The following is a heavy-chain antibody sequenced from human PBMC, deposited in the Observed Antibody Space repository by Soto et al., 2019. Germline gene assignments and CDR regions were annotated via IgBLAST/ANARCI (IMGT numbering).Heavy chain of an antibody. CDR3: ARDLRGTGNFDY. Sequence: ASVKVSCKSSGYTFTSYGISCVRQAPGQGLEWMGWISAYNGNTNYAQKLQGRVTMTTDTSTSTAYMELRSLRSDDTAVYYCARDLRGTGNFDYWGQGTLVTVSS. CDR1: GYTFTSYG. J-gene: IGHJ4*02. D-gene: IGHD1-1*01. CDR2: ISAYNGNT. V-gene: IGHV1-18*01.